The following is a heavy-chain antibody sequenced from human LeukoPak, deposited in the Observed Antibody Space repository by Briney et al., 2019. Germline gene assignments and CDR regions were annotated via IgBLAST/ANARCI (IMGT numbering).Heavy chain of an antibody. CDR3: SRSLLGGADH. CDR1: GFTLSEHW. D-gene: IGHD3-16*01. J-gene: IGHJ4*02. V-gene: IGHV3-74*01. Sequence: PGGSLRLSCEASGFTLSEHWVHWVRQAPGKGLVWVSRINRDGTKKDYADSVRGRFSISRDNAKKTVFLEMNSLRAEDTAVYYCSRSLLGGADHWGQGTLVTVSS. CDR2: INRDGTKK.